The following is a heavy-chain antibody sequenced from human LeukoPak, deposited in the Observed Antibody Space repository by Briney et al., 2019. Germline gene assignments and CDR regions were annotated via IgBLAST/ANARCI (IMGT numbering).Heavy chain of an antibody. D-gene: IGHD5/OR15-5a*01. V-gene: IGHV3-23*01. Sequence: PGGSLRLSCAASGFTFSSYAMSWVRRAPGEGLEWVSAISGPAGSCDYADSVKGRFTISRDNSKNTLFLQMNSLRADDTAIYYCAKKVGLVSAPLYYFDVWGQGTLVAVSS. CDR1: GFTFSSYA. CDR2: ISGPAGSC. CDR3: AKKVGLVSAPLYYFDV. J-gene: IGHJ4*02.